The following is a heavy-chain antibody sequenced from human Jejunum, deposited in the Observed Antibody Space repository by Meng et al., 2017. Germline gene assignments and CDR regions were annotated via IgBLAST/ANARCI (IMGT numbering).Heavy chain of an antibody. Sequence: QVPCHLAGPGLVKPSQPLSSRVAIAGDVVASNPGAWNWLRQSPSRGLGWLGRTYYSSKWYNDYAVSVIGRITINPDTSKSQFSLQLNSVTAEDTAVYYCARGSHYAFDVWGQGTMVTVSS. J-gene: IGHJ3*01. CDR2: TYYSSKWYN. CDR1: GDVVASNPGA. V-gene: IGHV6-1*02. CDR3: ARGSHYAFDV.